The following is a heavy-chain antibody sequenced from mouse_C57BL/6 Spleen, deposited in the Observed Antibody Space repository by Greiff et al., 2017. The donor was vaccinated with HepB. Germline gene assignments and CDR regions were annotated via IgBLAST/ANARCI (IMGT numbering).Heavy chain of an antibody. CDR1: GYAFSSSW. CDR3: TRLAGIAMDY. CDR2: IYPGDGDT. V-gene: IGHV1-82*01. Sequence: VQLQQSGPELVKPGASVKISCKASGYAFSSSWMNWVKQRPGKGLEWIGRIYPGDGDTNYNGKFKGKATLTADKSSSTAYMQLSSLTYEDSAVYFCTRLAGIAMDYWVQGTSVTVAS. J-gene: IGHJ4*01. D-gene: IGHD4-1*01.